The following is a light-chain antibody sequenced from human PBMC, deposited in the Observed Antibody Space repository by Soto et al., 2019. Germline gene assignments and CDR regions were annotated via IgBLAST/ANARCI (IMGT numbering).Light chain of an antibody. Sequence: EIVLTQSPGTLSLSPGERATLSCRASQSVSSSFLAWYQQKPGQAPRLLISGASTRATGIPDRFSGSGSGTDFTLGISRLEPEDFAVYYCQQYGSSHTFGQGTRLEIK. CDR1: QSVSSSF. V-gene: IGKV3-20*01. J-gene: IGKJ5*01. CDR3: QQYGSSHT. CDR2: GAS.